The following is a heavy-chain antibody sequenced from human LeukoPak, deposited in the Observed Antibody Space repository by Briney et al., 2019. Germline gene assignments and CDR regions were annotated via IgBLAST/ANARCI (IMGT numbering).Heavy chain of an antibody. Sequence: SETLSLTCAVSGGSISSGGYSWSWIRQPPGKGLEWIGYIYHSGSTYYNPSLKSRVTISVDRSKNQFSLKPSSVTAADTAVYYCARDGWPSNCGMDVWGQGTTVTVSS. CDR1: GGSISSGGYS. CDR3: ARDGWPSNCGMDV. J-gene: IGHJ6*02. CDR2: IYHSGST. D-gene: IGHD2-15*01. V-gene: IGHV4-30-2*01.